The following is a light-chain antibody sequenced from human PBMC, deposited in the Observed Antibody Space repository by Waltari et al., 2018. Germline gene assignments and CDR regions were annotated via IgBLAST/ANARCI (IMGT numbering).Light chain of an antibody. J-gene: IGLJ3*02. CDR3: FSYRRSSTWV. V-gene: IGLV2-14*03. CDR2: DVT. CDR1: SRDVGGYDH. Sequence: QSALTQPASVSGSPGQSITISCTRTSRDVGGYDHVSGYQQHPGKAPKRLIYDVTQRPSGVSNRFSGSKSANTASLTISGLQAEDEADYYCFSYRRSSTWVFGEGTKLTVL.